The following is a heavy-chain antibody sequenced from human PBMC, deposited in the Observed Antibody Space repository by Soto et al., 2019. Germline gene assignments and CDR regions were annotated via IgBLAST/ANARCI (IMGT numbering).Heavy chain of an antibody. CDR2: ISSSGSTI. J-gene: IGHJ6*02. CDR3: ARDKREYSYGYVRPLRYGMDV. V-gene: IGHV3-11*01. CDR1: GFTFSDYY. Sequence: GGSLRLSCAASGFTFSDYYMSWIRQAPGKGLEWVSYISSSGSTIYYADSVKGRFTISRDNAKNSLYLQMNSLRAEDTAVYYCARDKREYSYGYVRPLRYGMDVWGQGTTVTVSS. D-gene: IGHD5-18*01.